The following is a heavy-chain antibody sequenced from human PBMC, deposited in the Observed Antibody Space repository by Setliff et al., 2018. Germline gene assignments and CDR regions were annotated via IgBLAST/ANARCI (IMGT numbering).Heavy chain of an antibody. D-gene: IGHD2-2*01. J-gene: IGHJ4*02. Sequence: LRLSCAVSGFTFSSYGMSWVRQAPGKGLEWVSAIIGSGGSSYYADSVKGRFTISRDNSKNTLYLQMNSLRAEDTAVYYCASYCSSTSCPFDYWGQGTLVTVSS. V-gene: IGHV3-23*01. CDR3: ASYCSSTSCPFDY. CDR1: GFTFSSYG. CDR2: IIGSGGSS.